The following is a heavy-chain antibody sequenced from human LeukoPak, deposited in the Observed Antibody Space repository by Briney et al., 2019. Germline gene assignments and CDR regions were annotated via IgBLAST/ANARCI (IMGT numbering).Heavy chain of an antibody. Sequence: ASVKVSCKASGYTFTSYYIHWVRQAPGQGLEWMGIINPSGGSTSYAQKFQGRVTMTRDTSTSTVYMELSSLRSEDTAVYYCARGGGRFGELLHPDYWGQGTLVTVSS. CDR1: GYTFTSYY. V-gene: IGHV1-46*01. J-gene: IGHJ4*02. D-gene: IGHD3-10*01. CDR2: INPSGGST. CDR3: ARGGGRFGELLHPDY.